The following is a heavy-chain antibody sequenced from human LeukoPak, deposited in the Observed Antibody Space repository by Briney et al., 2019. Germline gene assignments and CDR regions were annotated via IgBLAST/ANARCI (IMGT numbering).Heavy chain of an antibody. V-gene: IGHV2-5*02. Sequence: SGPTLVNPTQTLSLTCTFSGFSLSTSGVGVGWIRQPPGKALEWLALIYWDDDKRYSPSLKSRLTITKDTSKNQVVLTMTNMDPVDTAPYYRAHSPPYYDILTGYQITEYMDVSGKGTTVTVSS. D-gene: IGHD3-9*01. J-gene: IGHJ6*03. CDR1: GFSLSTSGVG. CDR3: AHSPPYYDILTGYQITEYMDV. CDR2: IYWDDDK.